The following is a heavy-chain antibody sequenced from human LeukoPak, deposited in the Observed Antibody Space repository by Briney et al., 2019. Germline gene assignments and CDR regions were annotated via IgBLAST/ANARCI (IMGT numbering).Heavy chain of an antibody. CDR1: GGSFSGYY. CDR2: INHSGST. D-gene: IGHD3-10*01. CDR3: ASYGPGSGWFDY. J-gene: IGHJ4*02. Sequence: SETLSLTCAVYGGSFSGYYWSWIRQPPGKGLEWIGEINHSGSTNYNPSLKSRVTISVDTSKNQFSLKLSSVTAADTAVYYCASYGPGSGWFDYWGQGTLVTVSS. V-gene: IGHV4-34*01.